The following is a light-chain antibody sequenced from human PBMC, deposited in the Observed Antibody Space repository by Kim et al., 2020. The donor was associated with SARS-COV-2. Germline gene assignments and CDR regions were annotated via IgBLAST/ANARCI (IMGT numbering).Light chain of an antibody. V-gene: IGLV3-1*01. CDR3: QAWDSSHVL. CDR2: QDS. CDR1: NLGDKY. Sequence: SYELTQPPSVSVSPGQTATMACSGDNLGDKYVCWYQQRPGQSPVLVIYQDSKRPSGIPERFFGSNSGNTATLTISGTQAIDEADYYCQAWDSSHVLFG. J-gene: IGLJ2*01.